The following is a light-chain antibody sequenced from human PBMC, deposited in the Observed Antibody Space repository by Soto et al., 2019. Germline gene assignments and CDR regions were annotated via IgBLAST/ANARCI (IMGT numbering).Light chain of an antibody. V-gene: IGKV1-33*01. CDR3: QQYSYLIT. CDR2: DAS. CDR1: QDISNY. Sequence: DIQMTQSPSSLSASVGDRVTITCQASQDISNYLNWYQQKLGKAPKLLIYDASNLETGVPSRFSGSGSGTDFTFTISSLQPEDIATYDCQQYSYLITFGQGTRLEIK. J-gene: IGKJ5*01.